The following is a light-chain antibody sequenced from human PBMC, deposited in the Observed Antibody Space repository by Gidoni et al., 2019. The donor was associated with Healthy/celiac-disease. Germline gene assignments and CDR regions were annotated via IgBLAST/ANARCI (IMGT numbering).Light chain of an antibody. CDR3: QQLNSYPAA. CDR1: QGISSY. J-gene: IGKJ3*01. V-gene: IGKV1-9*01. CDR2: AAS. Sequence: DIQLNQSPSVLSASVGDRVTITCRASQGISSYLAWYQQKPGQAPKLLIYAASTLQSGVPSRFSGSGSGTDFTLTISSLQPEDFATYYCQQLNSYPAAFGPGTKVDIK.